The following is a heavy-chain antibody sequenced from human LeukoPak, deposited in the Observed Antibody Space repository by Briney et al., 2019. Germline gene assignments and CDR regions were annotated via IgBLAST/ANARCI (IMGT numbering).Heavy chain of an antibody. Sequence: ASVKVSCKASGYTFTGYYMYWVRQAPGQGLEWMGWINPNSGGTNYAQKFQGRVTMTRDTSISTAYMELSRLRSDDTAVYYCAREHTPRRYNWNWFAPWGQPTLVTVSS. CDR2: INPNSGGT. CDR3: AREHTPRRYNWNWFAP. D-gene: IGHD1-1*01. CDR1: GYTFTGYY. V-gene: IGHV1-2*02. J-gene: IGHJ5*02.